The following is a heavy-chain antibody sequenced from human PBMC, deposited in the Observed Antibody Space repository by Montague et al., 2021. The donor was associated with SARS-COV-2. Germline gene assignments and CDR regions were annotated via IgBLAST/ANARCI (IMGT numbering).Heavy chain of an antibody. Sequence: SETLSLTCAVYGGSFRNYYWSWIRQSPGKGLEWIGEVDQSGNTNYNPSLKSRVTISADISKNQFSVKLASVTAADTAMYYCARFAYRLLFIASYYGMDVWGQGTTVTVSS. V-gene: IGHV4-34*01. CDR2: VDQSGNT. D-gene: IGHD2-2*01. CDR3: ARFAYRLLFIASYYGMDV. CDR1: GGSFRNYY. J-gene: IGHJ6*02.